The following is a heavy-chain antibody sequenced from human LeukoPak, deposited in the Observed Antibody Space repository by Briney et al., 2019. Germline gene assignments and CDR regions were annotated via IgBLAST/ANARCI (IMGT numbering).Heavy chain of an antibody. CDR2: IYYGVRS. Sequence: SETLSLTCTVSGGSISSHYWSWIRQSPGKGLEWIGFIYYGVRSRYNPSLQSRVTISADTSKNHFSLKLTSVTAADAAVYYCARLLDNDSSGAPDTFDMWGQGTMVTVSS. D-gene: IGHD3-22*01. CDR3: ARLLDNDSSGAPDTFDM. V-gene: IGHV4-59*11. J-gene: IGHJ3*02. CDR1: GGSISSHY.